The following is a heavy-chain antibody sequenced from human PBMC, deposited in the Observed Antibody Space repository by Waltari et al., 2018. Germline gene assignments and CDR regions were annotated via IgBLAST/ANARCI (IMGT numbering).Heavy chain of an antibody. J-gene: IGHJ4*02. D-gene: IGHD3-3*01. CDR1: GFTVSSNS. Sequence: EVQLVESGGGLIQPGGSLRLSCAASGFTVSSNSMSWVRQAPGKGLEWVSVIYSGGSTYYADSVKGRFTISRDNSKNSLYLQMNSLTVDDAAVYYCARVLEHIYDFWSGYSYYMDYWGQGILVTVSS. CDR2: IYSGGST. V-gene: IGHV3-53*01. CDR3: ARVLEHIYDFWSGYSYYMDY.